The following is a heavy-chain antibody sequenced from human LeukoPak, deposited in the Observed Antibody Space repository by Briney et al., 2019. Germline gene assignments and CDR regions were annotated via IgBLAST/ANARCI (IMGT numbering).Heavy chain of an antibody. V-gene: IGHV3-30*03. CDR1: GFTFSSYS. CDR2: ISYDGSSP. CDR3: ASWPVGWYGEDS. J-gene: IGHJ4*02. Sequence: GGSLRLSCAASGFTFSSYSMNWVRQAPGKGLEWVAFISYDGSSPYLTDSVKGRFTISRDNSKNTLYLQMNSLRVEDTAVYYCASWPVGWYGEDSWGQGTLVTVSS. D-gene: IGHD6-19*01.